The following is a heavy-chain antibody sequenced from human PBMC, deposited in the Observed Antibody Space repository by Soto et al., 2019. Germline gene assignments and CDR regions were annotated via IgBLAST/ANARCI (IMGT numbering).Heavy chain of an antibody. CDR3: AKGGHYYDSSGYPLGY. D-gene: IGHD3-22*01. V-gene: IGHV3-30*18. CDR1: GFTFSSYG. Sequence: LRLSCAASGFTFSSYGMHWVRQAPGKGLEWVAVISYDGSNKYYADSVKGRFTISRDNSKNTLYLQMNSLRAEDTAVYYCAKGGHYYDSSGYPLGYWGQGTLVTVSS. CDR2: ISYDGSNK. J-gene: IGHJ4*02.